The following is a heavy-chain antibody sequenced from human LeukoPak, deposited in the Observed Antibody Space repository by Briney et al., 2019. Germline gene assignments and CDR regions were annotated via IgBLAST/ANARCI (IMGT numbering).Heavy chain of an antibody. CDR1: GASISDTHW. D-gene: IGHD2-2*01. J-gene: IGHJ4*02. CDR2: IYKSGSP. V-gene: IGHV4/OR15-8*01. Sequence: SETLSLTCDVSGASISDTHWWSWVRQPPGKGLEWIGEIYKSGSPNYNPSLRSRVAISEDKFKNQFSLKLTSVTAADTAVYYCARDPHTSNQPDYWGQGTLVTVSS. CDR3: ARDPHTSNQPDY.